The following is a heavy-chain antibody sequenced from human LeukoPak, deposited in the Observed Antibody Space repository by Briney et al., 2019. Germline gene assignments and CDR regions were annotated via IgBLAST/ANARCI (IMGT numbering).Heavy chain of an antibody. V-gene: IGHV4-31*11. CDR1: GGSISSSDYY. CDR2: IYSSGST. D-gene: IGHD3-10*01. CDR3: AGAPYGSGRHY. Sequence: SQTLSLTCDVSGGSISSSDYYWSWIRQHPGKGLEWIGYIYSSGSTYYNPSLRSRGSISVDTSKNQFYLKLSSVTVADTAEYYCAGAPYGSGRHYWGQGTPVTVSS. J-gene: IGHJ4*02.